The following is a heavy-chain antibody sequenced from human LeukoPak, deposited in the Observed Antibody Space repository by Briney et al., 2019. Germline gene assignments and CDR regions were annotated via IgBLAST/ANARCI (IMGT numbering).Heavy chain of an antibody. Sequence: SETLSLTCSVSGGSISSSSYCWGWIRQPPGKGLEWIGYIYYSGSTNYNPSLKSRDTISVDTSKNQFSLKLSSVTAADTAVYYCARGAAYSSSPVDYWGQGTLVTVSS. CDR1: GGSISSSSYC. D-gene: IGHD6-6*01. V-gene: IGHV4-61*05. CDR2: IYYSGST. CDR3: ARGAAYSSSPVDY. J-gene: IGHJ4*02.